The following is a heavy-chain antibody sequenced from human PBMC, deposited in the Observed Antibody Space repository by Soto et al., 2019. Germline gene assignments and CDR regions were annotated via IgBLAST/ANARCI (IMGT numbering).Heavy chain of an antibody. CDR1: GFTFSHYA. CDR2: MSYDGSNE. CDR3: AKDGSHNFDY. D-gene: IGHD1-26*01. J-gene: IGHJ4*02. V-gene: IGHV3-30*18. Sequence: QVPLVESGGGVVQPGRSLRLSCAASGFTFSHYAMHWVRQAPGKGLEWVALMSYDGSNEYYEDSVKGRFTISRDNSKNTLYLQMNSLRAEDTAVYYCAKDGSHNFDYWGQGTLVTVSS.